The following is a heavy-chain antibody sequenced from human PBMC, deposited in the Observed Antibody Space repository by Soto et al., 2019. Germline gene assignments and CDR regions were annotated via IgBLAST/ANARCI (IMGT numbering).Heavy chain of an antibody. CDR3: ARIRVELGYYYYYGMDV. CDR1: GFSLSNARMG. Sequence: QVTLKESGPVLVKPTETLTLTCTVSGFSLSNARMGVSWIRQPPGKDLEWLAHIFSNDEKSYSTSLRSRLTISKDTYKSQVVLTMTNMDPVDTATYSCARIRVELGYYYYYGMDVWGQGTTVTVSS. CDR2: IFSNDEK. J-gene: IGHJ6*02. D-gene: IGHD1-7*01. V-gene: IGHV2-26*01.